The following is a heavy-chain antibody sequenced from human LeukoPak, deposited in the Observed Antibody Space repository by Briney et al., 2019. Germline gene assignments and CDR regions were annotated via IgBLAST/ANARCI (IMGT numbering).Heavy chain of an antibody. J-gene: IGHJ4*02. CDR2: ISSSSSYI. D-gene: IGHD5-24*01. V-gene: IGHV3-21*04. CDR1: GFTFSSYS. Sequence: GGSLRLSCAASGFTFSSYSMNWVRQAPGKGLEWVSSISSSSSYIYYADSVKGRFTISRDDSKNTLYLQMNSLRAEDTAVYYCAKDRDGYTPDYWGQGTLVTVSS. CDR3: AKDRDGYTPDY.